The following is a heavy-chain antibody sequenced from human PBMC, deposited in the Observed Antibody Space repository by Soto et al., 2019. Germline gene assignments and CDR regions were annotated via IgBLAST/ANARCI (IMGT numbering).Heavy chain of an antibody. V-gene: IGHV1-18*01. J-gene: IGHJ4*02. Sequence: QVQLVQSGAEVKKPGASVKVSCRAPGYTFTSYGISWVRQAPGQGLEWMGWISAYNGNTNYAQKLQGRVTRTTATSTSTAYMELRSPRSDDTAVYYCARESSSSCHDYWGQGTLVTVSS. CDR3: ARESSSSCHDY. D-gene: IGHD6-13*01. CDR1: GYTFTSYG. CDR2: ISAYNGNT.